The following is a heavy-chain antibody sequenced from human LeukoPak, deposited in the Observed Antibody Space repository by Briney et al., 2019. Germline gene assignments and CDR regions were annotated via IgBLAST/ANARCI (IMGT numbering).Heavy chain of an antibody. CDR1: GFTFSSYG. V-gene: IGHV3-30*18. J-gene: IGHJ5*02. D-gene: IGHD3-10*01. CDR3: AKDRGAAPFDP. CDR2: ISYDGSNK. Sequence: GGSLRLSCAASGFTFSSYGMHWVRQAPGKGLEWVAVISYDGSNKYYADSVKGRFTISRDNSKNTLYLQMNSLRAEDTAVYYCAKDRGAAPFDPWGQGTLVTVSS.